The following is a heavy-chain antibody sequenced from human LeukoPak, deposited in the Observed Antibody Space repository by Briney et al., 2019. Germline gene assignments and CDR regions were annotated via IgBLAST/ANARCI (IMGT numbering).Heavy chain of an antibody. Sequence: QTGGSLRLSCAASGFSVSSNYVSWVRQAPGKGLEWVSVIYSGGTTYYADSIKGRFTISRDNSKNTLYLQMNSLKTEDTAVYYCTRDRLTTGYSSSWWFDYWGQGTLVTVSS. D-gene: IGHD6-13*01. J-gene: IGHJ4*02. CDR2: IYSGGTT. V-gene: IGHV3-53*01. CDR3: TRDRLTTGYSSSWWFDY. CDR1: GFSVSSNY.